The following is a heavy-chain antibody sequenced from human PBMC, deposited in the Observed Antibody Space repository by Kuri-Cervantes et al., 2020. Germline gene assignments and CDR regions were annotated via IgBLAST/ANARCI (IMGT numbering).Heavy chain of an antibody. J-gene: IGHJ4*02. CDR2: IYYSWST. CDR1: GGSISSYY. V-gene: IGHV4-59*01. D-gene: IGHD1-7*01. CDR3: ARTRTYYFDY. Sequence: ESLKISCTVSGGSISSYYWSWIRQPPGKGLEWIGYIYYSWSTNYNPSLKSRATISVDTSKNQFSLKLSSVTAADTAVYYGARTRTYYFDYWGQGTLVTVSS.